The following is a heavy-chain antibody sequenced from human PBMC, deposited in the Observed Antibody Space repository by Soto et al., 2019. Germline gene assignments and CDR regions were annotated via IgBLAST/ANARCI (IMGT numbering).Heavy chain of an antibody. CDR3: ARGQVVAAQH. Sequence: QLQLQESGSGLVKPSQTLSLTCAVSGGSISSGGYSWSWIRQPPGKGLEWIGYIYHSGSTYYNPSGXGXAXRXRDTSKTQFSLKLSSVTAADTAVYYCARGQVVAAQHWGQGTLVTVSS. J-gene: IGHJ4*02. D-gene: IGHD2-15*01. V-gene: IGHV4-30-2*01. CDR1: GGSISSGGYS. CDR2: IYHSGST.